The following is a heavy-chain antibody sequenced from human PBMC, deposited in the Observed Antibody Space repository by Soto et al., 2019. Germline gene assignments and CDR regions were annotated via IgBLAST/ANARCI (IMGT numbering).Heavy chain of an antibody. Sequence: SETLSLTCAVSGYSISSGYYWGWIRQPPGKGLEWIGSIYHSGSTYYNPSLKSRVTISVDTSKNQFSLKLSSVTAADTAVYYCARQYYYDSSGYGNTWFDPWGQGTLVTVSS. V-gene: IGHV4-38-2*01. CDR3: ARQYYYDSSGYGNTWFDP. CDR1: GYSISSGYY. J-gene: IGHJ5*02. CDR2: IYHSGST. D-gene: IGHD3-22*01.